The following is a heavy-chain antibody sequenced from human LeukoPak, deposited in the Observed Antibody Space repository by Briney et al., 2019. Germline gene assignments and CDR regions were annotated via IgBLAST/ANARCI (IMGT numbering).Heavy chain of an antibody. CDR3: ARQGSSPNWFDP. CDR1: GDSISGGAFY. V-gene: IGHV4-39*01. CDR2: MFYSGPT. J-gene: IGHJ5*02. D-gene: IGHD1-26*01. Sequence: SETLSLTCTVSGDSISGGAFYWGWVRQSPGTGLEWIGSMFYSGPTHFNPSLESRITMSLDTSKNQFSLRLSLMTAADTAIYYCARQGSSPNWFDPWGQGTLVTVSS.